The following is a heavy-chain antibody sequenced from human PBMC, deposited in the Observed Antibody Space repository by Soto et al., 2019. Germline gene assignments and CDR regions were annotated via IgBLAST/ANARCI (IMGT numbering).Heavy chain of an antibody. D-gene: IGHD2-8*01. CDR2: VSANNGHT. CDR3: ARDIESVTAKHFFYYYAMDV. Sequence: GASVKVSCKASGFTFSNCGLNWVRQAPGQGLEWMGWVSANNGHTNYAQNLQGRVSMTTDTSTSTAYMELRGLRFDDTAVYYCARDIESVTAKHFFYYYAMDVWGQGTTVTVSS. CDR1: GFTFSNCG. J-gene: IGHJ6*02. V-gene: IGHV1-18*01.